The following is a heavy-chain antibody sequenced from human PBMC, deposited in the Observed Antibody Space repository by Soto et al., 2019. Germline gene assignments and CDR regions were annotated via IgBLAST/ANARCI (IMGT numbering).Heavy chain of an antibody. CDR1: GFTFSSYA. V-gene: IGHV3-23*01. D-gene: IGHD4-17*01. CDR3: ARDFWGGQYGELDY. CDR2: ISGSGGST. J-gene: IGHJ4*02. Sequence: GGPLRLSCAPSGFTFSSYAMSWVRQAPGKGLEWVSAISGSGGSTYYADSVKGRFTISRDNAKNSLYLQMNSLRAEDTAVYYCARDFWGGQYGELDYWGQGTLVTVSS.